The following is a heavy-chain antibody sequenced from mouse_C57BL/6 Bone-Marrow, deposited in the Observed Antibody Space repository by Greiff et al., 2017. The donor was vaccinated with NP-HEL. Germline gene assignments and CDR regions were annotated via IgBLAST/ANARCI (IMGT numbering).Heavy chain of an antibody. J-gene: IGHJ1*03. D-gene: IGHD1-1*01. CDR3: ARYILAWAYYGSSYGYFDV. V-gene: IGHV3-8*01. Sequence: EVKLMESGPGLAKPSQTLSLTCSVTGYSITSDYWNWIRKFPGNKLEYMGYISYSGSTYYNPSLKSRISITRDTSKNQYYLQLNSVTTEDTATYYCARYILAWAYYGSSYGYFDVWGTGTTVTVSS. CDR1: GYSITSDY. CDR2: ISYSGST.